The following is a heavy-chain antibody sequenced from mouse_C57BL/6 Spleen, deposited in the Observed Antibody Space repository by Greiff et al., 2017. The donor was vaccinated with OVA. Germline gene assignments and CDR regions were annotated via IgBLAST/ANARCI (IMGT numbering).Heavy chain of an antibody. J-gene: IGHJ1*03. Sequence: DVQLVESEGGLVQPGSSMKLSCTASGFTFSDYYMAWVRQVPEKGLEWVANINYDGSSTYYLDSLKSRFIISRDNAKNILYLQMSRLKSEDTATYYCARATVVAHWYFDVWGTGTTVTVSS. V-gene: IGHV5-16*01. CDR2: INYDGSST. CDR3: ARATVVAHWYFDV. CDR1: GFTFSDYY. D-gene: IGHD1-1*01.